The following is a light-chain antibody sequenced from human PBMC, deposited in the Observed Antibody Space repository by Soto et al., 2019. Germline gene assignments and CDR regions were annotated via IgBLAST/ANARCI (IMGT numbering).Light chain of an antibody. J-gene: IGKJ1*01. Sequence: EIVLTQFPGTLSLSPGERSTLSCSSSQSVGSNYLAWYQQRPGQPPNLLIFGASHRAPDIPDRFSGSGSGTEFTLTISSLQSEDFAVYYCQQYSNWPRTFGQGTKVDIK. V-gene: IGKV3-20*01. CDR1: QSVGSNY. CDR2: GAS. CDR3: QQYSNWPRT.